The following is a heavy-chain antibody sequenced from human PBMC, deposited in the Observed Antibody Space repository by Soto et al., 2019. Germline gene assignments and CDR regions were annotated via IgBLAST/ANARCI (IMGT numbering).Heavy chain of an antibody. J-gene: IGHJ6*02. Sequence: SETLSLTCTVSGGSISSYYWSWIRQPPGKGLEWIGYIYYSGSTNYNPSLRSRVTISVDTSKSQFPLKLSSVTAADTAVYYCARGPTVTYYYYGMDVWGQGTTVTVSS. D-gene: IGHD4-4*01. CDR1: GGSISSYY. V-gene: IGHV4-59*12. CDR3: ARGPTVTYYYYGMDV. CDR2: IYYSGST.